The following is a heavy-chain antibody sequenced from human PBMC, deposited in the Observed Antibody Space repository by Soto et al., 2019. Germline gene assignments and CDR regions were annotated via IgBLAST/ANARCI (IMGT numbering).Heavy chain of an antibody. Sequence: EEQLLESGRGLVQPGGSLRLYCAASGFTFSSYAMSWVRQAPGKGLEWVSAISGSGGSTYYADSVKGRFTISRDNSKNTLYLQMNSLRAEDTAVYYCAKDLSDYAAEYFQHWGQGTLVTVSS. CDR3: AKDLSDYAAEYFQH. J-gene: IGHJ1*01. V-gene: IGHV3-23*01. D-gene: IGHD4-17*01. CDR1: GFTFSSYA. CDR2: ISGSGGST.